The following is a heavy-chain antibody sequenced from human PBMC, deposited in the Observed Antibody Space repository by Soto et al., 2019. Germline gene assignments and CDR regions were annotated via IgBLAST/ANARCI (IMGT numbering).Heavy chain of an antibody. CDR1: GYTFSSYD. J-gene: IGHJ6*02. CDR2: MNPNNGNT. CDR3: ARGSIWFGEHSGMEV. V-gene: IGHV1-8*01. Sequence: QVQLVQSGAEVKKPGASVKVSCKAPGYTFSSYDLNWVRQATGQGLEWMGWMNPNNGNTGYAQKFQGRVTMTRNTSISTAYMELSSLRSEATAVYYCARGSIWFGEHSGMEVWGHGTTVTVSS. D-gene: IGHD3-10*01.